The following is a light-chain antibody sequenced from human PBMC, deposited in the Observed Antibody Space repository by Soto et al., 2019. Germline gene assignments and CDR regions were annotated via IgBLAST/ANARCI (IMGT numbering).Light chain of an antibody. CDR2: RAS. Sequence: DIQMTQSPSTLSASVGDRVTITCRASQSINSWLAWYQQKPGKAPNLLIYRASSLESGVPSRFSGSGSGTEFTRTISSLQPDDFATYYCHQYNTYPRTFGQGTKVDIK. V-gene: IGKV1-5*03. CDR1: QSINSW. J-gene: IGKJ1*01. CDR3: HQYNTYPRT.